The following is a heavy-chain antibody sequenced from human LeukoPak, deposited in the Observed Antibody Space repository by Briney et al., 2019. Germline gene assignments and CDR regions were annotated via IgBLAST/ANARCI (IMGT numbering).Heavy chain of an antibody. J-gene: IGHJ5*02. D-gene: IGHD1-26*01. CDR1: GYTFTSYD. Sequence: ASVKVSCKASGYTFTSYDINWERQATGQGLEWMGWMNPNSDNTGYAQKFQGRDTMTRNTSISTDYMELSSLRSEDTAVYFCERDNSRREGGNTFWWFDPWGQGTLVTVSS. CDR2: MNPNSDNT. V-gene: IGHV1-8*01. CDR3: ERDNSRREGGNTFWWFDP.